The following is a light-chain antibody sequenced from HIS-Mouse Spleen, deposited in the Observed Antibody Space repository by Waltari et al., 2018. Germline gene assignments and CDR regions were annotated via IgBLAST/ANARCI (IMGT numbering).Light chain of an antibody. V-gene: IGLV3-10*01. CDR1: ALPKKQ. J-gene: IGLJ2*01. Sequence: SYELTQPPPVSVFPGQTARITCPGDALPKKQLYLYQQKSGQAPVLVIYEDSKRPSGIPERFSGSSSGTMATLTISGAQVEDEADYYCYSTDSSGNHRVFGGGTKLTVL. CDR2: EDS. CDR3: YSTDSSGNHRV.